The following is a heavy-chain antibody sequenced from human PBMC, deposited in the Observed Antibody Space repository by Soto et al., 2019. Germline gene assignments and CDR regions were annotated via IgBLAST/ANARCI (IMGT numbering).Heavy chain of an antibody. CDR2: ISSSSSYT. CDR1: GFTFSDYY. CDR3: ARAVEQQLTSDY. J-gene: IGHJ4*02. V-gene: IGHV3-11*05. Sequence: QVQLVESGGGLVKPGGSLRLSCAACGFTFSDYYMSWIRQAPGKGLEWVSYISSSSSYTNYADSVKGRFTISRDNAKNSLYLQMNSLRAEDTAVYYCARAVEQQLTSDYWGQGTLVTVSS. D-gene: IGHD6-13*01.